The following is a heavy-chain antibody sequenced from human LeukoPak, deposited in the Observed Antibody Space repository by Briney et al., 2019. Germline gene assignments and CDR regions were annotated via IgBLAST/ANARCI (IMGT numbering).Heavy chain of an antibody. Sequence: ASVKVSCKASGGTFSSNAISWVRQAPGQGLEWMGGIIPIFGTANYAQKFQGRVTITADESTSTAYMELSSLRSEDTAVYYCARGEVPPHYFDYWGQGTLVTVSS. CDR1: GGTFSSNA. CDR2: IIPIFGTA. CDR3: ARGEVPPHYFDY. V-gene: IGHV1-69*13. J-gene: IGHJ4*02.